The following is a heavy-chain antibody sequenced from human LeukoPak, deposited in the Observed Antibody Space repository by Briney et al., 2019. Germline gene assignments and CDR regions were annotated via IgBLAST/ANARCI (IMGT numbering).Heavy chain of an antibody. D-gene: IGHD3-22*01. CDR1: GYTFTGYY. CDR2: INPNSGGT. Sequence: ASVKVSCKASGYTFTGYYMHWVRQAPGQGLEWMGWINPNSGGTNYAQKFQGRVTMTRDTSISTAYMELSRLRSDDTAVYYCARGRYYDSSGYHSNAFDIWGQGTMVTVSS. J-gene: IGHJ3*02. V-gene: IGHV1-2*02. CDR3: ARGRYYDSSGYHSNAFDI.